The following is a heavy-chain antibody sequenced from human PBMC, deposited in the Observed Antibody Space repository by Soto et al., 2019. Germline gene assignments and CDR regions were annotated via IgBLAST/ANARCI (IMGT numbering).Heavy chain of an antibody. V-gene: IGHV1-3*01. Sequence: ASVKVSCKASGYNFTTYAIYWVRQAPRQRLEWLGWINGGNDKTGYSQRFQGRLTITKKTSATTAFMELSNLRSEDTAVYYFARVGYFDSDGFPWPYGYWGQGALVAVS. CDR1: GYNFTTYA. D-gene: IGHD3-22*01. CDR3: ARVGYFDSDGFPWPYGY. CDR2: INGGNDKT. J-gene: IGHJ4*02.